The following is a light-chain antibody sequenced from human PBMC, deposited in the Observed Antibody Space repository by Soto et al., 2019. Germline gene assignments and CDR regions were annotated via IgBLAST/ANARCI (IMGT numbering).Light chain of an antibody. Sequence: DIQLTQSPSSLSASVGDRVTITCRAIQSISSYLNWYQQKPGTAPKLLIYAASSLQSGVPSRFSGSGSGTDITLTISSLQPEDFATYYCQQSYSTLWTFGQGTKVEIK. CDR2: AAS. J-gene: IGKJ1*01. CDR3: QQSYSTLWT. V-gene: IGKV1-39*01. CDR1: QSISSY.